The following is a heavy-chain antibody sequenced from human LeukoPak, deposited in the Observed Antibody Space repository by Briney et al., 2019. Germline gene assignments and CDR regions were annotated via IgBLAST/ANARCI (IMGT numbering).Heavy chain of an antibody. CDR2: IYTSGST. J-gene: IGHJ6*02. D-gene: IGHD2-2*01. V-gene: IGHV4-4*07. Sequence: SETLSLTCTVSGGSISSYYWSWIRQPAGKGLEWIGRIYTSGSTNYNPSLKSRVTMSVDTSKNQFSLKLSSVTAADTDVYYCARDSLGYCSSTSCPYYYYGMDVWGQGTTVTVSS. CDR3: ARDSLGYCSSTSCPYYYYGMDV. CDR1: GGSISSYY.